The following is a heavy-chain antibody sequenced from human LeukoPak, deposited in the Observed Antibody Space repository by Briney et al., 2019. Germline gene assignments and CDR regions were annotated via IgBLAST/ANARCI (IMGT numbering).Heavy chain of an antibody. J-gene: IGHJ2*01. V-gene: IGHV3-23*01. Sequence: GGSLRLSCAASGFTFSNYAMSWVRQAPGKGLEWVSGISGSGGSTYYADSVKGRLTISRENSKNMLYLQMDSLRAEDTAVYYCAKVGIRISLIVVVFTTADDWYFDLWGRGTLVTVSS. CDR2: ISGSGGST. D-gene: IGHD3-22*01. CDR1: GFTFSNYA. CDR3: AKVGIRISLIVVVFTTADDWYFDL.